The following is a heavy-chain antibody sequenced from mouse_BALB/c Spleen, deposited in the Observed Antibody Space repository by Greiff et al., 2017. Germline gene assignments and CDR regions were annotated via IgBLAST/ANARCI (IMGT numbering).Heavy chain of an antibody. CDR3: ARRAGSSPYWYFDV. Sequence: QVQLQQSGAELVRPGSSVKISCKASGYAFSSYWMNWVKQRPGQGLEWIGQIYPGDGDTNYNGKFKGKATLTADKSSSTAYMQLSSLTSEDSAVYFCARRAGSSPYWYFDVWGAGTTVTVSS. CDR2: IYPGDGDT. D-gene: IGHD1-1*01. V-gene: IGHV1-80*01. J-gene: IGHJ1*01. CDR1: GYAFSSYW.